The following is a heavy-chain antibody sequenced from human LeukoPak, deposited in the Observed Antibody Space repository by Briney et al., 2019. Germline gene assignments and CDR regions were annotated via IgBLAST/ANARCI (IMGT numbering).Heavy chain of an antibody. CDR3: ASTPHSGYCSGGSCLYYYYYMDV. CDR1: GFTVISNY. V-gene: IGHV3-53*01. J-gene: IGHJ6*03. D-gene: IGHD2-15*01. Sequence: GGSLRLSCAASGFTVISNYMSWVRQAPGKGLEWVSVIYSGGSTYYADSVKGRFTISRDNSKNTLYLQMNSLRAEDTAVYYCASTPHSGYCSGGSCLYYYYYMDVWGKGTTVTISS. CDR2: IYSGGST.